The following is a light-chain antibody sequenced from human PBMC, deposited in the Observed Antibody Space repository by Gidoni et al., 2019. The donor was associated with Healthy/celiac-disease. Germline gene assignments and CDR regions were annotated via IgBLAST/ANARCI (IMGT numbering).Light chain of an antibody. CDR2: KAS. J-gene: IGKJ1*01. Sequence: DLQMTQSPSTLSASVGDRVTITCRASQSISSWLAWYQQKPGKAPKLLIYKASSLESGVPSMFSGSGSGTEVTLTISSLQPDDFATYYCQQYNSYWTFGQGTKVEIK. CDR3: QQYNSYWT. V-gene: IGKV1-5*03. CDR1: QSISSW.